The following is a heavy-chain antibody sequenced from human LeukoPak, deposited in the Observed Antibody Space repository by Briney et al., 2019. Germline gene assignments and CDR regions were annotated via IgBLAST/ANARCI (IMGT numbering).Heavy chain of an antibody. Sequence: SETLSLTCTVSGGSIRSYHWSWIRQSPGKALEWIAYINSRGDTKYNPSLKSRVTISMDTPKNKFSLKVSSVTDADTALYFCARTTSNGSADYWGQGPQVTVSA. CDR1: GGSIRSYH. V-gene: IGHV4-59*08. J-gene: IGHJ4*02. CDR3: ARTTSNGSADY. CDR2: INSRGDT. D-gene: IGHD2-8*01.